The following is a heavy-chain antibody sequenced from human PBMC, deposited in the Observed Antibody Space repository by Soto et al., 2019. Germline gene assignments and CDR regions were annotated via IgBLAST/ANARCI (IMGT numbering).Heavy chain of an antibody. J-gene: IGHJ4*02. CDR1: GFSLSTRGMC. V-gene: IGHV2-70*01. D-gene: IGHD3-10*01. CDR3: ARTTLRGLGSDYNPYFFDY. Sequence: SGPTLVNPTQTPTLTCTFSGFSLSTRGMCVSWIRQPPGKALEWLALIDWDDDKYYSTSLKTRLTISQDTSKNQVVLTMTNTDPVDTATYFCARTTLRGLGSDYNPYFFDYWGQGALVTVSS. CDR2: IDWDDDK.